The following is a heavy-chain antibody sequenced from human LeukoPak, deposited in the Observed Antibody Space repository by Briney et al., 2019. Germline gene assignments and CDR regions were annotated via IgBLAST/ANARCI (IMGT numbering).Heavy chain of an antibody. J-gene: IGHJ4*02. CDR1: GFTFSTYA. CDR3: AKDHRGHCSSTSCYNPRGGIAARHLPPY. Sequence: GGSLRLSCAASGFTFSTYAMHWVRQAPGKGLEWVAVISYDGSNKYYADSVKGRFTISRDNSKNTLYLQMNSLRAGDTAVYYCAKDHRGHCSSTSCYNPRGGIAARHLPPYWGQGTLVTVSS. CDR2: ISYDGSNK. D-gene: IGHD2-2*02. V-gene: IGHV3-30*04.